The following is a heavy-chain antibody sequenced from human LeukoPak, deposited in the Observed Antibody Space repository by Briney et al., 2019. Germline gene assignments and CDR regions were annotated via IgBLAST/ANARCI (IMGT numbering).Heavy chain of an antibody. Sequence: SETLSLTCTVSGGSISSSSYYWGWIRQPPGKGLEWIGSIYYSGSTYYNPSLKSRVTISVDTSKKQFSLKLSSVTAADTSVYYCASRRPGAHQNYWYFDLWGRGTLVTVSS. V-gene: IGHV4-39*07. J-gene: IGHJ2*01. CDR3: ASRRPGAHQNYWYFDL. CDR1: GGSISSSSYY. CDR2: IYYSGST. D-gene: IGHD3-10*01.